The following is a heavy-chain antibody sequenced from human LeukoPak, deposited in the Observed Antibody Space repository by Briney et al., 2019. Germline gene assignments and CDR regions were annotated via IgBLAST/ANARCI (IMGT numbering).Heavy chain of an antibody. D-gene: IGHD3-10*01. CDR3: AKDRLRGPYYYYYYMDV. CDR2: ITGSGRDT. V-gene: IGHV3-23*01. Sequence: PGGSLRLSCAASGFTFSTYAMNWVRQAPGKRLEWVSSITGSGRDTYYAGSVKGRFTISRDNSKNTLYLQMNSLRAEDTAVYYCAKDRLRGPYYYYYYMDVWGKGTTVTISS. J-gene: IGHJ6*03. CDR1: GFTFSTYA.